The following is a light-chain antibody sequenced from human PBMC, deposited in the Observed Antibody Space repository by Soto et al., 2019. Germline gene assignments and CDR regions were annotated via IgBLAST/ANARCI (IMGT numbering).Light chain of an antibody. CDR3: QQSYRTPHT. CDR2: AAS. J-gene: IGKJ2*01. CDR1: QAVSAY. V-gene: IGKV1-39*01. Sequence: DIQMTNFQSSLSASVGARVTIICRAGQAVSAYLLWYQQRQGRAPKLLIYAASNLLRGVPSRFSGSGSGTNFTLTISSLQPEDFATYYCQQSYRTPHTFGQGTKLETK.